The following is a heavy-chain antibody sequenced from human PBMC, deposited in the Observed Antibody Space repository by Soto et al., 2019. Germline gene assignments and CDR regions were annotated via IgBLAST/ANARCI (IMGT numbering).Heavy chain of an antibody. CDR1: GYTFTSYD. CDR2: MNPNSGNT. V-gene: IGHV1-8*01. D-gene: IGHD6-19*01. J-gene: IGHJ3*02. Sequence: ASVKVSCKASGYTFTSYDINWVRQATGQGLEWMGWMNPNSGNTDYAQKFQGRVTMTRDTSTSTAYMELRSLRSDDTAVYYCARGSSIAVATDAFDIWGQGTMVTVSS. CDR3: ARGSSIAVATDAFDI.